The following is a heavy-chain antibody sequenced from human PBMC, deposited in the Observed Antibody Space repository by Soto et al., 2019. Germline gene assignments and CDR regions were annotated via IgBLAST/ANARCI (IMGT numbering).Heavy chain of an antibody. CDR1: GFTFSSYW. J-gene: IGHJ4*02. Sequence: GGSLRLSCAASGFTFSSYWMSWVRQAPGKGLEWVANIKQDGGEKKYVDSVKGRFIISRDNAKNSLYLQMNSLRAEDTAVYYCAKHDFWTLYNTGLDSWGQGTLVTVSS. D-gene: IGHD3-3*01. CDR2: IKQDGGEK. V-gene: IGHV3-7*03. CDR3: AKHDFWTLYNTGLDS.